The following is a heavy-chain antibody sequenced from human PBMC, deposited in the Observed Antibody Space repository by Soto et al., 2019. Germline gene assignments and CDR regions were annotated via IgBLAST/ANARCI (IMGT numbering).Heavy chain of an antibody. CDR1: GYTFTSYD. CDR3: ARGGVAGMWYYYYYMDV. V-gene: IGHV1-8*01. J-gene: IGHJ6*03. D-gene: IGHD6-19*01. Sequence: EASVKVSCKASGYTFTSYDINWVRQATGQGLEWMGWMNPNSGNTGYAQKFQGRVTMTRNTSISTAYMELSSLRSEDTAVYYCARGGVAGMWYYYYYMDVWGKGTTVTVSS. CDR2: MNPNSGNT.